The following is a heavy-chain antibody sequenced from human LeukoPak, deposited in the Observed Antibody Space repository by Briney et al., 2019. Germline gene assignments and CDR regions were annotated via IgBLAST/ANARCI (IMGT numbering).Heavy chain of an antibody. V-gene: IGHV4-30-4*08. CDR3: ARDVSSTLILDY. CDR2: IYYSGNT. Sequence: SETLSLTCTVSGYSISSGYYWSWIRQPPGKGLEWIGYIYYSGNTYYNPSLKSRVTMSVDTSKNQFSLKLNSVTAADTAVYYCARDVSSTLILDYWGQGTLVTVSS. J-gene: IGHJ4*02. CDR1: GYSISSGYY. D-gene: IGHD2-21*01.